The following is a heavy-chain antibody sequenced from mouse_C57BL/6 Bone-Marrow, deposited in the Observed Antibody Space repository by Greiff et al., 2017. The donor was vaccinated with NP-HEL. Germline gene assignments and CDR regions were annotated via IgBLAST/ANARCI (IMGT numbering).Heavy chain of an antibody. V-gene: IGHV1-64*01. CDR3: ARSIYYDYDGPSMDY. CDR2: IHPNSGST. J-gene: IGHJ4*01. D-gene: IGHD2-4*01. Sequence: QVQLQQSGAELVKPGASVKLSCKASGYTFTSYWMHWVKQRPGQGLEWIGMIHPNSGSTNYNEKFKSKATLTVDRSSSTAYMQLSSLTSEDSAVYYCARSIYYDYDGPSMDYWGQGTSVTVSS. CDR1: GYTFTSYW.